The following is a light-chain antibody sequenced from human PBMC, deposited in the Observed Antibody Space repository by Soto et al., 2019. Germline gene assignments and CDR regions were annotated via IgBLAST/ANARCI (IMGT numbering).Light chain of an antibody. J-gene: IGKJ5*01. CDR2: YAS. CDR3: LQHNTYPFT. CDR1: QGIRNF. V-gene: IGKV1-17*01. Sequence: DIQMTQSPSSLSASVGDRVRITCRASQGIRNFLGWYQQKPGTAPKRLIYYASSLQSGVPSRFSGSGSGTEFTLTISSLQPEDFGTYYCLQHNTYPFTFGQGTRLEIK.